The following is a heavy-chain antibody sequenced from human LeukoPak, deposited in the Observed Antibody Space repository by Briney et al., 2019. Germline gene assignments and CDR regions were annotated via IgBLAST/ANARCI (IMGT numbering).Heavy chain of an antibody. CDR2: INPNSGGT. Sequence: WASVTVSCKASGYTFTGYYMHWVRQAPGQGLEWMGWINPNSGGTNYAQKFQGRVTMTRDTSISTAYMELSRLRSDDTAVYYCARGTGTRVYFDYWGQGTLVTVSS. V-gene: IGHV1-2*02. CDR3: ARGTGTRVYFDY. CDR1: GYTFTGYY. D-gene: IGHD1-7*01. J-gene: IGHJ4*02.